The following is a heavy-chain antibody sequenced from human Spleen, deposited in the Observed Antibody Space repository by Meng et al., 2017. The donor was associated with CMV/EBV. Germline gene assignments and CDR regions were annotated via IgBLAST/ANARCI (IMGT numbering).Heavy chain of an antibody. J-gene: IGHJ6*02. D-gene: IGHD4-11*01. Sequence: GGSLRLSCAASGFIFSSYEMNWVRQAPGRGLEWISYISSPGETTYYAKSVEGRFTISRDTAKNSLYLQLNGLRAEDTAVYYCAKDPSTAYYYYGMDVWGQGTTVTVSS. CDR1: GFIFSSYE. CDR3: AKDPSTAYYYYGMDV. V-gene: IGHV3-48*03. CDR2: ISSPGETT.